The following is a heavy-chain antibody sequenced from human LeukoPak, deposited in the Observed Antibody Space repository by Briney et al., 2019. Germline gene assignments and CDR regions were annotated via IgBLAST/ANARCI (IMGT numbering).Heavy chain of an antibody. V-gene: IGHV3-33*01. CDR1: GSTFSSYG. D-gene: IGHD3-22*01. CDR3: ARDHVDYYDSSGLPGY. J-gene: IGHJ4*02. CDR2: IWYDGSNK. Sequence: GRSLRLSCAASGSTFSSYGMHWVRQAPGKGLEWVAVIWYDGSNKYYADSVKGRFTISRDNSKNTLYLQMNSLRAEDTAVYYCARDHVDYYDSSGLPGYWGQGTLVTVSS.